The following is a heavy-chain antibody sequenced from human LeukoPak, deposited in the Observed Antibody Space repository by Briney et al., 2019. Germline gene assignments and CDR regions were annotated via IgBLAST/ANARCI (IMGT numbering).Heavy chain of an antibody. Sequence: QPGRSLRLFCAASGLTFDDYTMHWVRQAPGKGLEWVSGVSWNSGGIAYADSVKGRFTTSRDNAKNSLYLQMNSLRAEDLALYYCAKTTSGYFYDAFDIWGQGTMVTVSS. V-gene: IGHV3-9*03. CDR2: VSWNSGGI. J-gene: IGHJ3*02. CDR3: AKTTSGYFYDAFDI. CDR1: GLTFDDYT. D-gene: IGHD3-22*01.